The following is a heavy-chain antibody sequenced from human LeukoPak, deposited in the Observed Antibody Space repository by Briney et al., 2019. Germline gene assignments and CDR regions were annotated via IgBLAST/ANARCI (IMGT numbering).Heavy chain of an antibody. Sequence: ASVKVSCKASGYTFTSYYMHWVRQAPGQGLEWMGWISAYNGNTNYAQKLQGRVTMTTDTSTSTAYMELRSLRSDDTAVYYCARGSYCSGGSCYPNVPDYWGQGTLVTVSS. CDR3: ARGSYCSGGSCYPNVPDY. V-gene: IGHV1-18*04. CDR1: GYTFTSYY. CDR2: ISAYNGNT. D-gene: IGHD2-15*01. J-gene: IGHJ4*02.